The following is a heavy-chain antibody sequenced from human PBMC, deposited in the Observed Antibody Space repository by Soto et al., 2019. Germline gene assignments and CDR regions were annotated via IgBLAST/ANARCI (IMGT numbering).Heavy chain of an antibody. D-gene: IGHD6-19*01. Sequence: QVQLVQSGAEVKKPGSSVNVSCKASGGTFSSNAISWVRQAPGQGLEWMGGIIPIYASPNYAQNFQGRVTVTADKATSTAYLELSRLKFADSAIYYCAVAVTGSRSALAHWGQGTLVIVSS. J-gene: IGHJ4*02. CDR1: GGTFSSNA. CDR2: IIPIYASP. CDR3: AVAVTGSRSALAH. V-gene: IGHV1-69*06.